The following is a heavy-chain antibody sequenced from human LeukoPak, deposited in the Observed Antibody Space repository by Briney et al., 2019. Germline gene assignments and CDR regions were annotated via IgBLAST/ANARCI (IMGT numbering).Heavy chain of an antibody. V-gene: IGHV1-69*13. D-gene: IGHD1-14*01. CDR1: GGTFGVNA. CDR2: IIPIFPKS. Sequence: PVKVSYKASGGTFGVNAIHWVRQAPGQGLEWMGDIIPIFPKSNYAQKFQGRVTFTADESTSTAYMEMSSLTSEDTAVYYCARDGVRNMGLRLDYWGQGTLVIVSS. J-gene: IGHJ4*02. CDR3: ARDGVRNMGLRLDY.